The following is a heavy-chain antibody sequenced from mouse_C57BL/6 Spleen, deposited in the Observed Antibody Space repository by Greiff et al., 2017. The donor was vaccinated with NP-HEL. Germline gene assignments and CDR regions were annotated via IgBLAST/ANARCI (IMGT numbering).Heavy chain of an antibody. CDR2: ISDGGSYT. CDR1: GFTFSSYA. CDR3: ARRGYGSSNWYFDV. V-gene: IGHV5-4*01. Sequence: EVQLVESGGGLVKPGGSLKLSCAASGFTFSSYAMSWVRQTPEKRLEWVATISDGGSYTYYPDNVKGRFTISRDNAKNNLYLQMSHLKSEDTAMYYCARRGYGSSNWYFDVWGTGTTVTVSS. J-gene: IGHJ1*03. D-gene: IGHD1-1*01.